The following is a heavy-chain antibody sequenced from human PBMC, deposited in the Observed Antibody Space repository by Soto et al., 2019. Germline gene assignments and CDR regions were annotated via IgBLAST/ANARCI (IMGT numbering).Heavy chain of an antibody. D-gene: IGHD2-15*01. CDR3: ATDTGDIEVVPATT. J-gene: IGHJ4*02. CDR2: ISPSSSYI. Sequence: PGGSLRLSCAASGLNFEKCSMNWVRQPPGKGPEWVASISPSSSYIRYADSVKGRFTISRDNSRNSLSLQMINLRADDTAIYYCATDTGDIEVVPATTWGQGTLVTVSS. V-gene: IGHV3-21*04. CDR1: GLNFEKCS.